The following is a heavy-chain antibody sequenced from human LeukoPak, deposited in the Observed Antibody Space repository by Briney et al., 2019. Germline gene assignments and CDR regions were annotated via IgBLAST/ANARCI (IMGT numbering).Heavy chain of an antibody. CDR1: GFTFSSYG. V-gene: IGHV3-30*18. CDR3: AKEGVYYYYGMDV. Sequence: PGRSLRLSCAASGFTFSSYGMHWVRQAPGKGLVWVAVISYDGSNEYYADSVKGRFTISRDNSKNTLYLQMNSLRAEDTAVYYCAKEGVYYYYGMDVWGQGTTVTVSS. CDR2: ISYDGSNE. J-gene: IGHJ6*02.